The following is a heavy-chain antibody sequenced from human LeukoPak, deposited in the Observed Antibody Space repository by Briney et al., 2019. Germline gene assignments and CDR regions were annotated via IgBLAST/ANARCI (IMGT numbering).Heavy chain of an antibody. CDR1: GGSISSGSYF. CDR3: ARFTGTTFDH. V-gene: IGHV4-61*02. CDR2: IYTSGST. Sequence: SETLSLTCTVSGGSISSGSYFWSWIRQPAGKGLEWIGRIYTSGSTNYNPSLTSRVTISLDTSKNQFSLKLSSVTAADTAVYYCARFTGTTFDHWGQGTLVTVSS. D-gene: IGHD1-1*01. J-gene: IGHJ4*02.